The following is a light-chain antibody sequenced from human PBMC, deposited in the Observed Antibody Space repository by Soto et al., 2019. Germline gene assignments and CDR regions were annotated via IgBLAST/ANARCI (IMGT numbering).Light chain of an antibody. V-gene: IGKV2-28*01. Sequence: DIVMTQSPLSLPVTPGEPASISCRSSQSLLHSNGYNYLDWYLQKPGQSPQLLIYLGSNRASGVPDRFSGSGSGTDFTLKISRVEAEDVGVYYCMQNLQTRNTFGQGTKLEIK. CDR3: MQNLQTRNT. CDR2: LGS. J-gene: IGKJ2*01. CDR1: QSLLHSNGYNY.